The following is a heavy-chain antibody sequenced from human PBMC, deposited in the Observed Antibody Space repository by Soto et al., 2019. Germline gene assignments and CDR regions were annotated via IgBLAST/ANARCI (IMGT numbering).Heavy chain of an antibody. J-gene: IGHJ4*02. D-gene: IGHD3-3*01. CDR1: GFTFSDYY. V-gene: IGHV3-11*01. CDR2: ISSSGSTI. Sequence: GSLRLSCAASGFTFSDYYRSWIRQAPGKGLEWVSYISSSGSTIYYADSVKGRFTISRDNAKNSLYLQMNSLRAEDTAVYYCARGRVIIPYFDYWGQGTLVTVSS. CDR3: ARGRVIIPYFDY.